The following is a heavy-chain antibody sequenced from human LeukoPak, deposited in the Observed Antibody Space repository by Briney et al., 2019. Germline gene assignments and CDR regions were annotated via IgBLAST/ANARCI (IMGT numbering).Heavy chain of an antibody. Sequence: GASVNVSCKASGYTFTGSHIHWVRQAPGQGLEWMGCINPSSGGTDYAQRFQGRVTMTRDSSISTAYMELSSLTSDDTAMYYCVRSMSDGSRRFDPWGLGTLVTVSS. CDR1: GYTFTGSH. D-gene: IGHD6-13*01. CDR2: INPSSGGT. CDR3: VRSMSDGSRRFDP. V-gene: IGHV1-2*02. J-gene: IGHJ5*02.